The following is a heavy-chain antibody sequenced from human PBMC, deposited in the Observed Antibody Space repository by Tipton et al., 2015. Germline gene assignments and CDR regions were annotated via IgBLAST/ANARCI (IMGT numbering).Heavy chain of an antibody. J-gene: IGHJ5*02. CDR2: IYHSGST. V-gene: IGHV4-31*03. CDR3: ARTSIEGYCSSSSCYEGTWFDP. CDR1: GGSIISGDYY. D-gene: IGHD2-2*01. Sequence: TLSLTCTISGGSIISGDYYWNWIRQHPGKGLEWIGYIYHSGSTYYNPSLKSRVTISVDTSKNQFSLRLSSVTAADTAVYYCARTSIEGYCSSSSCYEGTWFDPWGQGTLVTVSS.